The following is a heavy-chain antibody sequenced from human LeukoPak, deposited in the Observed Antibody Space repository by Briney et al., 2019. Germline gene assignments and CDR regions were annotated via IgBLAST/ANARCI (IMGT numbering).Heavy chain of an antibody. Sequence: ASVKVSCKASGYTFNNHYMYWVRQAPGQGLEWMGIINPSGGSTSYAQKFQGRVTMTSDTSTGTVYMELSSLGSEDTAVYYCARPHYSDYYYYGMDVWGQGTTVTVSS. D-gene: IGHD2-15*01. CDR3: ARPHYSDYYYYGMDV. V-gene: IGHV1-46*02. CDR1: GYTFNNHY. J-gene: IGHJ6*02. CDR2: INPSGGST.